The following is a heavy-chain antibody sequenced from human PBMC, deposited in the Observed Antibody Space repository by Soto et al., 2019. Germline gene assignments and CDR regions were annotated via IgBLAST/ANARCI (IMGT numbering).Heavy chain of an antibody. Sequence: SETLSLTCTVSSGSISKSGYYWGWIRQPPGKGLEWIGSIFYSGNTYYNPSLKSRVTISVDTSKNQFSLKLSSVTAADTAVYYCARPRYSSSWYQEPNWFDPWGQGTLVTVSS. D-gene: IGHD6-13*01. V-gene: IGHV4-39*01. CDR1: SGSISKSGYY. J-gene: IGHJ5*02. CDR2: IFYSGNT. CDR3: ARPRYSSSWYQEPNWFDP.